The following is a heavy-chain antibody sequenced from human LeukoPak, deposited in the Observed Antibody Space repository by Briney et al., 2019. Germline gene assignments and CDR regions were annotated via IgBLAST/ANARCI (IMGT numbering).Heavy chain of an antibody. D-gene: IGHD3-22*01. J-gene: IGHJ4*02. V-gene: IGHV1-46*01. CDR2: INPSGGST. CDR3: ARGSSRAYYYDSSGYYFYY. Sequence: AASVKVSCKASGYTFSSYGISWVRQAPGQGLEWMGIINPSGGSTSYAQKFQGRVTMTRDTSTSTVYMELSSLRSEDTAVYYCARGSSRAYYYDSSGYYFYYWGQGTLVTVSS. CDR1: GYTFSSYG.